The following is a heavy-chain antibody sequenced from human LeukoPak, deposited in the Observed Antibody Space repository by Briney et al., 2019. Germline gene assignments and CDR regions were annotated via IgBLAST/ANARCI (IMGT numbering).Heavy chain of an antibody. D-gene: IGHD5-18*01. J-gene: IGHJ4*02. CDR1: GFTFSGSA. Sequence: GGSLRLSCAASGFTFSGSAMHWVRQASGKGLEWVGRIRSKANSYATAYAASVKGRLTISRDDSKNTAYLQMNSLKTEDTAVYYCTRGYSYGFFDYWGQGTLVTVSS. V-gene: IGHV3-73*01. CDR2: IRSKANSYAT. CDR3: TRGYSYGFFDY.